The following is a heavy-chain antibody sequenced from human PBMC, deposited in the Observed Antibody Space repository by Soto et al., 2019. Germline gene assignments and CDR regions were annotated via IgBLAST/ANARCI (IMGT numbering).Heavy chain of an antibody. D-gene: IGHD1-7*01. Sequence: QVRLVQSGAEVKKPGASVNVSCKASGYTFATYGIGWVRQAPGRGLEWMGWISVYNGATKYAQEFQGRVTMTTDRSTSTAYMELRSLTFDDTAIYYCAREPRRLNLNYARRGDYWGQITLVTASS. V-gene: IGHV1-18*04. CDR1: GYTFATYG. CDR3: AREPRRLNLNYARRGDY. CDR2: ISVYNGAT. J-gene: IGHJ4*02.